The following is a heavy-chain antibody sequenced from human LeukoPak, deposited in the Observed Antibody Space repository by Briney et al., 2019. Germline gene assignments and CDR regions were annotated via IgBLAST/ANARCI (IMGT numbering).Heavy chain of an antibody. Sequence: ASVKVSCKASGYTFTAHYIHWVRQAPGQGLEWMGWLDPNTGDTNYAQKFQGRVTMTRDTSISTAYMELSRLRSDDTAVYYCARVAGYSYYFDYWGQGTLVTVSS. J-gene: IGHJ4*02. V-gene: IGHV1-2*02. CDR2: LDPNTGDT. CDR3: ARVAGYSYYFDY. CDR1: GYTFTAHY. D-gene: IGHD3-22*01.